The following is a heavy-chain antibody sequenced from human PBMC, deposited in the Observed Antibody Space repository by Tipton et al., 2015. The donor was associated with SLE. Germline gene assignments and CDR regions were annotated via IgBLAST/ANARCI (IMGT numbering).Heavy chain of an antibody. Sequence: TLSLTCAVYGGSFSDYFWTWIRQPPGKGLEWIGETSHSGRIIYNPSLKSRVTISIDTSKNQFSLRLSSVTAADTAVYYCARVPGLERSYYYNYYMDVWGKGTTVTVSS. D-gene: IGHD1-1*01. CDR2: TSHSGRI. CDR3: ARVPGLERSYYYNYYMDV. CDR1: GGSFSDYF. V-gene: IGHV4-34*01. J-gene: IGHJ6*03.